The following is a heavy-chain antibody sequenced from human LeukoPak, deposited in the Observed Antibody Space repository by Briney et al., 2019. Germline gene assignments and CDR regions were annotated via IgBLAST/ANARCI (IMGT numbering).Heavy chain of an antibody. Sequence: GGSLRLSCAASGFTFSSYAMHWVRQAPGKGLEWVAVISYDGSNKYYADSVKGRFTISRDNSKNTLYLQMNSLRAEDTAVYYCARENYDFWSGYYTGGLGYFDYWGQGTLVTVSS. CDR1: GFTFSSYA. D-gene: IGHD3-3*01. V-gene: IGHV3-30-3*01. CDR3: ARENYDFWSGYYTGGLGYFDY. J-gene: IGHJ4*02. CDR2: ISYDGSNK.